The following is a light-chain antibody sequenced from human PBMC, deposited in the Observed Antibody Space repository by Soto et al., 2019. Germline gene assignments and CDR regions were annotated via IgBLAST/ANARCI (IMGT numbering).Light chain of an antibody. CDR3: QQYHNWPPQYT. CDR1: QSVASN. Sequence: EIVMTQSPASLSVSPGDGATLSCRASQSVASNVAWYQQKPGQGPRLLIHGAFTRAVGVPDRFSGSGSGTDFTLTINSLQSEDFAVYFCQQYHNWPPQYTFGQGTKLQIK. V-gene: IGKV3-15*01. CDR2: GAF. J-gene: IGKJ2*01.